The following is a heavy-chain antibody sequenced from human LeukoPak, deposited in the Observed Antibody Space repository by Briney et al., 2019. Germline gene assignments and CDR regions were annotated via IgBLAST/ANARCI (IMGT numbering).Heavy chain of an antibody. CDR3: ARFVWFGELSDYYYGMDV. CDR1: GYTFTSYG. CDR2: MSPNSGNT. D-gene: IGHD3-10*01. Sequence: ASVKVSCKASGYTFTSYGISWVRQAPGQGLEWMGWMSPNSGNTGYAQKFQGRVTMTRNTSISTAYMELSSLRSEDTAVYYCARFVWFGELSDYYYGMDVWGQGTTVTVSS. J-gene: IGHJ6*02. V-gene: IGHV1-8*02.